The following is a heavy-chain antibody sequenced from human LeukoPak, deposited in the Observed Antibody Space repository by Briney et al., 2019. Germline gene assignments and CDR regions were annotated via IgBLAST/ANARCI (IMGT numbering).Heavy chain of an antibody. J-gene: IGHJ4*02. V-gene: IGHV3-66*01. CDR1: GFTFSSYG. D-gene: IGHD6-13*01. Sequence: PGGSLRLSCAASGFTFSSYGMTWVRQAPGKGLEWVSVIYSGGSTYYADSVKGRFTISRDNSKSTLYLQMNSLRAEDTAVYYCARCIAAAGRIDYWGQGTLVTVSS. CDR3: ARCIAAAGRIDY. CDR2: IYSGGST.